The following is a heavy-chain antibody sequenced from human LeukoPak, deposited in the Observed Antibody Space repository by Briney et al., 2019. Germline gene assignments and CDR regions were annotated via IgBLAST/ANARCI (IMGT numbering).Heavy chain of an antibody. V-gene: IGHV4-34*01. D-gene: IGHD1-26*01. CDR1: GGSFSGYY. Sequence: SETLSLTCAVYGGSFSGYYWSLIRQPPGKGLEWIGEINHSGSTNYNPSLKSQVTISVDTSKNQFSLKLSSVTAADTAVYYCARYIVGASPSWFDPWGQGTLVTVSS. CDR3: ARYIVGASPSWFDP. CDR2: INHSGST. J-gene: IGHJ5*02.